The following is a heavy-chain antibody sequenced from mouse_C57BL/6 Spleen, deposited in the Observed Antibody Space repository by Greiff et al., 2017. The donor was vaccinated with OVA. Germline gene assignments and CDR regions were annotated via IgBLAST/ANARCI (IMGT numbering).Heavy chain of an antibody. CDR2: IYPGSGST. CDR1: GYTFTSYW. Sequence: VKLQQPGAELVKPGASVKMSCKASGYTFTSYWITWVKQRPGQGLEWIGDIYPGSGSTNYNEKFKGKATLTVDTSSSTAYMQLSSLTSEDAAVYYCARSGGPRYFDYWGQGTTLTVSS. J-gene: IGHJ2*01. CDR3: ARSGGPRYFDY. D-gene: IGHD1-1*02. V-gene: IGHV1-55*01.